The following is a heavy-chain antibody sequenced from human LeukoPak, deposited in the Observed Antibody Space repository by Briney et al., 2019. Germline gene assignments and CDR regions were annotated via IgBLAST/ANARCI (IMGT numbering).Heavy chain of an antibody. J-gene: IGHJ5*02. CDR1: GFTFSSYW. CDR3: AKYYDILTGYQPFDP. Sequence: GGSLRLSCAASGFTFSSYWMSWVRQAPGKGLEWVANIKQDGSEKYYVDSVKGRFTISRDNAKNSLYLQMNSLRAEDTAVYYCAKYYDILTGYQPFDPWGQGTLVTVSS. CDR2: IKQDGSEK. D-gene: IGHD3-9*01. V-gene: IGHV3-7*01.